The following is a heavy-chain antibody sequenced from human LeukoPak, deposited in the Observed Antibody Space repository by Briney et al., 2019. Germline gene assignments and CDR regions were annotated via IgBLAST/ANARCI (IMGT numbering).Heavy chain of an antibody. CDR1: GLTFSDAW. Sequence: GGSLRLSCVASGLTFSDAWMSWVRQAPGKGLESVGRIKSNSEGGTIDYGAPVKGGFTISRDESTNTLFLQMNSLKTEDTAVYYCTSGGGTMDFWGQGTLVTVSS. CDR3: TSGGGTMDF. D-gene: IGHD2-15*01. V-gene: IGHV3-15*01. J-gene: IGHJ4*02. CDR2: IKSNSEGGTI.